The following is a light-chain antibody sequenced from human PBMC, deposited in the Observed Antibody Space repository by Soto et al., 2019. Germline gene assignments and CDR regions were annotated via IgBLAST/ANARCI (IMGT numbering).Light chain of an antibody. CDR2: DAS. CDR1: QSISSW. J-gene: IGKJ1*01. CDR3: QQYNSYSLRT. V-gene: IGKV1-5*01. Sequence: SQMTQSRSTLSASVGGRLTISCRASQSISSWLAWYQQKPGKAPKLLXYDASSLESGVPSRFSGSGCGTEFTLTISSLQPDDFATYYCQQYNSYSLRTFGQGTKVDIK.